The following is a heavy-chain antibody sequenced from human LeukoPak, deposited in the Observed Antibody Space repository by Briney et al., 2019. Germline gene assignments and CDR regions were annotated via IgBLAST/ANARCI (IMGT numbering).Heavy chain of an antibody. CDR1: GGSISSGGYY. CDR3: ARSSGQNWFDP. V-gene: IGHV4-31*03. J-gene: IGHJ5*02. CDR2: IYYSGST. Sequence: SETLSLTCTVSGGSISSGGYYWSWIRQHPGKGLEWIGYIYYSGSTYYNPSLKSRVTISVETSKNQFSLKLSSVTAADTAVYYCARSSGQNWFDPWGQGTLVTVTS. D-gene: IGHD3-22*01.